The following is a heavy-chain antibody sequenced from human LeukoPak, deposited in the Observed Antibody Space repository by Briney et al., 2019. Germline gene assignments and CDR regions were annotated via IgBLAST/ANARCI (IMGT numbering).Heavy chain of an antibody. CDR1: GFTFSDYY. D-gene: IGHD2-15*01. V-gene: IGHV3-11*06. J-gene: IGHJ5*02. CDR2: ISSSSSYT. Sequence: GGSLRLSCAASGFTFSDYYMSWIRQAPGKGLEWVSYISSSSSYTNYADSVKGRFTISRDNAKNSLYLQMNSLRAEDTAVYYCARERLRGYCSGGSCYLDPWDQGTLVTVSS. CDR3: ARERLRGYCSGGSCYLDP.